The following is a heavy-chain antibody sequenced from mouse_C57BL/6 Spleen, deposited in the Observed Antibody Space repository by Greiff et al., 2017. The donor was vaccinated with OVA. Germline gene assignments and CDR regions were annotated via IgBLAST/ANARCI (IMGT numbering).Heavy chain of an antibody. CDR2: IDPSDSYT. CDR1: GYTFTSYW. V-gene: IGHV1-50*01. CDR3: ARWYYGSSPFDY. Sequence: QVHVKQSGAELVKPGASVKLSCKASGYTFTSYWMQWVKQRPGQGLEWIGEIDPSDSYTNYNQKFKGKATLTVDTSSSTAYMQLSSLTSEDSAVYYCARWYYGSSPFDYWGQGTTLTVSS. J-gene: IGHJ2*01. D-gene: IGHD1-1*01.